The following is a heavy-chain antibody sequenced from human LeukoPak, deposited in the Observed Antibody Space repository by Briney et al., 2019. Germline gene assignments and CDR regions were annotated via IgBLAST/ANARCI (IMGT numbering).Heavy chain of an antibody. Sequence: GGSLRLSCVASGFTFSSHAMNWVRQAPGKGLEWVAVISYDGINKYYVDSVKGRFTISRDNSKNTLYLQMNSLRAEDTAVYYCAKYPLLWFGDGYFDLWGRGTLVTVSS. CDR1: GFTFSSHA. CDR2: ISYDGINK. J-gene: IGHJ2*01. D-gene: IGHD3-10*01. V-gene: IGHV3-30*18. CDR3: AKYPLLWFGDGYFDL.